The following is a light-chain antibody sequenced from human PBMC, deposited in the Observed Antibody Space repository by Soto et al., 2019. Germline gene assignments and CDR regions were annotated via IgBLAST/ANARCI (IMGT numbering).Light chain of an antibody. CDR2: AAS. J-gene: IGKJ1*01. V-gene: IGKV1-39*01. CDR3: QQSYSVPLP. CDR1: QSISRY. Sequence: DIQMTQSPSSLSASVGDRVTITCRSSQSISRYLNWYQKKAGKAPRLLIYAASSLQGGVPSSFSGSGSGTDFTLTISSLQPEDFATYYCQQSYSVPLPFGQGTKVDIK.